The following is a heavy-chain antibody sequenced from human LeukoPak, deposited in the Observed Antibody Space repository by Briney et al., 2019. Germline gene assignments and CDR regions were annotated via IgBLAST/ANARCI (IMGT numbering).Heavy chain of an antibody. V-gene: IGHV1-18*01. CDR3: ARKEGDYYDSSGYLRY. CDR2: ISAYNGNT. CDR1: GYTFTSYG. J-gene: IGHJ4*02. D-gene: IGHD3-22*01. Sequence: ASVKVSCKASGYTFTSYGISWVRQAPGQGLEWMGWISAYNGNTNYAQKLQGRVTMTTDTSTSTAYIELRSLRSDDTAVYYCARKEGDYYDSSGYLRYWGQGTLVTVSP.